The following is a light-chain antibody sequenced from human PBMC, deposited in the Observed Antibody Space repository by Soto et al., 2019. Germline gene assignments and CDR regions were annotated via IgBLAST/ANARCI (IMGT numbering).Light chain of an antibody. CDR1: SSDIGTYNF. Sequence: QSVLTQPPSASGSPGQSVTISCTGTSSDIGTYNFVSWYQQHPGKAPKLFIYEVNKRPSGVPDRFSGSKSRNTASLTVSGLQAEDEADYYCSSFAGSTNWVFGGGTKVTVL. J-gene: IGLJ3*02. CDR3: SSFAGSTNWV. CDR2: EVN. V-gene: IGLV2-8*01.